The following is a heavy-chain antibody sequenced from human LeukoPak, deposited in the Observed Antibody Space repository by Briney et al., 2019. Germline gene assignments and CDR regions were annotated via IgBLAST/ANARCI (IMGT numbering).Heavy chain of an antibody. CDR2: IYYSGST. Sequence: PSETLSLTCTVSGGSISSSSYYWGWIRQPPGKGLEWIGSIYYSGSTYYNPSLKSRVTISVDTSKNQFSLKLSPVTAADTAVYYCARHLGGLPHAFDIWGQGTMVTVSS. V-gene: IGHV4-39*01. CDR3: ARHLGGLPHAFDI. J-gene: IGHJ3*02. D-gene: IGHD3-16*01. CDR1: GGSISSSSYY.